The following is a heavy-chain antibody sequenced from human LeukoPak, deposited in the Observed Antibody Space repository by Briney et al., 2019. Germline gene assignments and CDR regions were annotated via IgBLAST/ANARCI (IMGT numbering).Heavy chain of an antibody. CDR3: ARGRSMAVLNYFDH. J-gene: IGHJ4*02. D-gene: IGHD6-6*01. V-gene: IGHV1-69*05. CDR2: IIPSFRTT. Sequence: ASVKVSCKASGDTFSNHPISWVRQAPGQGLEWMGGIIPSFRTTNYAQKFQGRVTISTDKSTSTAYMELSSLRSDDTAVYYCARGRSMAVLNYFDHWGQGTLVTVSS. CDR1: GDTFSNHP.